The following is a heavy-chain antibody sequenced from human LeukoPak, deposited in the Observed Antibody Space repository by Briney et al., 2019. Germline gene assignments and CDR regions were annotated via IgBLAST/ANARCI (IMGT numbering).Heavy chain of an antibody. Sequence: SQTLSLTCTVSGASISSGGYYWSWIRQHPGKGLEWIGYISYTGSTHYNPSLKSRVTMSVDTSKNQLSLKLTSMTAADTAVFYCAGHRPDSSGYMDFDYWGQGTLVTVFS. CDR3: AGHRPDSSGYMDFDY. V-gene: IGHV4-31*03. J-gene: IGHJ4*02. D-gene: IGHD3-22*01. CDR1: GASISSGGYY. CDR2: ISYTGST.